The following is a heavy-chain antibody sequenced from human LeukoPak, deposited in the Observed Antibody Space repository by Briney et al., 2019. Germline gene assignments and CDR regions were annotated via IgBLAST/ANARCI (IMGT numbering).Heavy chain of an antibody. CDR1: VGTLSSYA. D-gene: IGHD3-9*01. V-gene: IGHV1-69*13. CDR2: IIPIFGTA. Sequence: AAVKVSCKASVGTLSSYAISWVRQAPGRGGEWVGGIIPIFGTANYAQKFQGRVTITADESTSTAYMELSSLRSEDTAVYYCASSYYDILTGYYNVYGYWGQGTLVTVSS. J-gene: IGHJ4*02. CDR3: ASSYYDILTGYYNVYGY.